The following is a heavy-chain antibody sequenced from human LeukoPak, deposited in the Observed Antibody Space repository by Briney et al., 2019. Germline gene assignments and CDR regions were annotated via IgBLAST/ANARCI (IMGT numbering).Heavy chain of an antibody. J-gene: IGHJ4*02. Sequence: PSETLSLTCAVSGFSISNGFFWGWIRRPPGKGLEWIGTIHYPESTYYNPSLNSRLTISLGASKNYFSLKLSSVTAADTALYYCARGRGRPVGSRWHPDTHHDYWGQGILVTVSS. D-gene: IGHD3-10*01. CDR2: IHYPEST. CDR3: ARGRGRPVGSRWHPDTHHDY. CDR1: GFSISNGFF. V-gene: IGHV4-38-2*01.